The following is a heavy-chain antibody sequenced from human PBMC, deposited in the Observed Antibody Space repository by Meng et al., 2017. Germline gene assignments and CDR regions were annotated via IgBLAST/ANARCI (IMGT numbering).Heavy chain of an antibody. CDR2: IIPILGIA. Sequence: QAQLLESGAEGKKPGSSVKVSCKASGGTFSSYTISWVRQAPGQGLEWMGRIIPILGIANYAQKFQGRVTITADKSTSTAYMELSSLRSEDTAVYYCARDPHYYDSRGEFDPWGQGTLVTVSS. CDR1: GGTFSSYT. CDR3: ARDPHYYDSRGEFDP. V-gene: IGHV1-69*08. D-gene: IGHD3-22*01. J-gene: IGHJ5*02.